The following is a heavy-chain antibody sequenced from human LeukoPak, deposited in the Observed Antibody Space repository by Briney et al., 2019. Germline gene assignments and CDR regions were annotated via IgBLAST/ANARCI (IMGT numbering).Heavy chain of an antibody. CDR2: IKQDGSVQ. J-gene: IGHJ4*02. V-gene: IGHV3-7*01. CDR1: GFTFSNSW. Sequence: GGSLRLSCAASGFTFSNSWMTWVRQAPGKGLEWVASIKQDGSVQHYVDSVKGRFAISRDNAKNSLYLQMYSLRDEDTAVYYCARNRAAPENWGQGTLVTVSS. D-gene: IGHD1-14*01. CDR3: ARNRAAPEN.